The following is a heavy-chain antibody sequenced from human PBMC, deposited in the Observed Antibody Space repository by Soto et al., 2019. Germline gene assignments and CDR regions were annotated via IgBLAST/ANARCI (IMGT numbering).Heavy chain of an antibody. CDR1: GGSISSSSYY. CDR3: ARLWLKWLSPHWFDP. Sequence: PSETLSLTCTVSGGSISSSSYYWGWIRQPPGKGLEWIGSIYYSGSTYYNPSLKSRVTISVDTSKNQFSLKLSSVTAADTAVYYCARLWLKWLSPHWFDPWGQGTLVTVSS. J-gene: IGHJ5*02. V-gene: IGHV4-39*01. D-gene: IGHD3-22*01. CDR2: IYYSGST.